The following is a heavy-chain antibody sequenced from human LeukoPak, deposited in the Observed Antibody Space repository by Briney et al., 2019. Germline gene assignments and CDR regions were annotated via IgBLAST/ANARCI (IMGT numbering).Heavy chain of an antibody. CDR3: AKDPPVTLGAHAPFDY. CDR1: GYTFTDYY. CDR2: INPKNGDT. Sequence: ASVKVSCKASGYTFTDYYMHWVRQAPGQGLEWMGWINPKNGDTHYAQKFQGRVTMTRDTSIRTAYMELSRLKSDDSAMYFCAKDPPVTLGAHAPFDYWGQGTLVTVSS. J-gene: IGHJ4*02. D-gene: IGHD1-26*01. V-gene: IGHV1-2*02.